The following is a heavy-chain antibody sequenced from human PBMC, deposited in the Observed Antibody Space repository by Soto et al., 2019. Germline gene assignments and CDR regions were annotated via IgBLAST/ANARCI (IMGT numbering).Heavy chain of an antibody. J-gene: IGHJ4*02. Sequence: PGGSLRLSCAASGFTFSSYGMHWVRQAPGKGLEWVAVTSYDGRNENYADSVKGRFTISRDNPRNTLYLQMNSLRPEDTAVYYCAKDTYYYDSSGYYVFDCWGQGTLVTVSP. D-gene: IGHD3-22*01. CDR1: GFTFSSYG. V-gene: IGHV3-30*18. CDR3: AKDTYYYDSSGYYVFDC. CDR2: TSYDGRNE.